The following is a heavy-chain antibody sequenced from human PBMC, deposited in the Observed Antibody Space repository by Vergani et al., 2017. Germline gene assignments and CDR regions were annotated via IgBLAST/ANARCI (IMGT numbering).Heavy chain of an antibody. V-gene: IGHV1-69-2*01. CDR1: GYTFTDHY. Sequence: EVQLVQSGAEVKKPGATMKISCKVSGYTFTDHYMHWVKQAPGKGLEWMGLVDPEDGETIYAEKFKGRVTIAADTSTDTAHVELSSLRSEDTAVYYCATPQTVTTGYMEVWGQGTTVIVSS. CDR2: VDPEDGET. CDR3: ATPQTVTTGYMEV. J-gene: IGHJ6*02. D-gene: IGHD4-17*01.